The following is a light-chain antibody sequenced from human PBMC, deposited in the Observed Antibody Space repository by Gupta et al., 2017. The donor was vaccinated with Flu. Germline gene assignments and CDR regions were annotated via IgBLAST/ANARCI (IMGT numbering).Light chain of an antibody. Sequence: YQLTQPPAMSLSPGQTATITCSGAALSKQYVYWYRQRPGQAPVLLIYKDTERASGIPDRISGSNSGTRVTLTIRGVQTEDEADYYCQSADITGATRVFGGGTKLFVL. J-gene: IGLJ3*02. CDR3: QSADITGATRV. V-gene: IGLV3-25*02. CDR2: KDT. CDR1: ALSKQY.